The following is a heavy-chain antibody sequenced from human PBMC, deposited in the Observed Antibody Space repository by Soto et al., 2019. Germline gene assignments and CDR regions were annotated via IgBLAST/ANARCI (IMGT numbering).Heavy chain of an antibody. CDR2: IVPFFDTT. D-gene: IGHD5-12*01. J-gene: IGHJ5*02. CDR1: GDTLSSFG. V-gene: IGHV1-69*01. CDR3: ARGGNGYNWSGWFDP. Sequence: QVQRVQTGAEVKKPGSSVKVSCMASGDTLSSFGVHWVRQAPGQGLEWMGGIVPFFDTTNYAQNFLGRVTITADESSSTVYMELSSLKFEDTAVYYCARGGNGYNWSGWFDPWGQGTLVTVSA.